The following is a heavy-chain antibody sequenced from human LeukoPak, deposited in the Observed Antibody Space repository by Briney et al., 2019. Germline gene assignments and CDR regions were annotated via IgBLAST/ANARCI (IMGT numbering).Heavy chain of an antibody. D-gene: IGHD5-18*01. CDR2: ISSSGSTI. CDR3: ARVGIQLGFGASKVTNDAFDT. J-gene: IGHJ3*02. Sequence: GGSLRLPCAASGFTFSDYYMSWIRQAPGKGLEWVSYISSSGSTIYYADSVKGRFTISRDNAKNSLYLQMNSLRAEDTAVYYCARVGIQLGFGASKVTNDAFDTWGQGTMVTISS. V-gene: IGHV3-11*04. CDR1: GFTFSDYY.